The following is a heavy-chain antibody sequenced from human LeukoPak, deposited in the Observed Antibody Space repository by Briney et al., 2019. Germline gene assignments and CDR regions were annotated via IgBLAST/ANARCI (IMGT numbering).Heavy chain of an antibody. CDR1: GFTFSSYS. CDR2: ISSSGGSA. V-gene: IGHV3-23*01. CDR3: AKDPKGDPTT. J-gene: IGHJ4*02. Sequence: GGSLRLSCAASGFTFSSYSMSWVRQAPGKGLEWVSVISSSGGSAFYADSVKGRFTISRDNSKNTLYLQMNSLRAEDTAVYYCAKDPKGDPTTWGQGTLVTVSS. D-gene: IGHD3-16*01.